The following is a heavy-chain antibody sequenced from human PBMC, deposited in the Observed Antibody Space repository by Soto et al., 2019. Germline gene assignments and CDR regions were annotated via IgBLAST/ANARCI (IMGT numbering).Heavy chain of an antibody. CDR1: GYTFTSYD. V-gene: IGHV1-8*01. CDR3: ARERTRGFDP. CDR2: MNPNIGNT. J-gene: IGHJ5*02. Sequence: QVQRVQSGAEVKKPGASVKVSCKASGYTFTSYDINWVRQATGQGLEWMGWMNPNIGNTVYAQKFKGRVTMTRNTSISTAYMELSSLRSEDTAVYFCARERTRGFDPWGQGTLVTVSS.